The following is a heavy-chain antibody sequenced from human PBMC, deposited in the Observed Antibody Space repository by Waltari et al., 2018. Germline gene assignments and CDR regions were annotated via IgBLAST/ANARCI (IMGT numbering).Heavy chain of an antibody. CDR1: GYTFTDYY. J-gene: IGHJ4*02. CDR2: VEPEDCET. Sequence: EVQLVQSGAEVKKPGATVKISCKASGYTFTDYYMHWVQQAPGQGLEWMGRVEPEDCETIYAEKFQGRVTITADTSTDTAYMELSSLRSEDTAVYYCATDWTPPRVLAAAGVWGQGTLVTVSS. CDR3: ATDWTPPRVLAAAGV. V-gene: IGHV1-69-2*01. D-gene: IGHD6-13*01.